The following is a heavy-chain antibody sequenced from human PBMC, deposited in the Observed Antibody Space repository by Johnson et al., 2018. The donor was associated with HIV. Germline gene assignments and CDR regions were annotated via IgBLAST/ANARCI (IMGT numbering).Heavy chain of an antibody. J-gene: IGHJ3*02. D-gene: IGHD3-16*01. CDR3: ARDNRMGLAFDI. CDR2: ITWDGSNT. CDR1: GFTFDNYG. V-gene: IGHV3-30*03. Sequence: QVQLMESGGGLVQPGGSLRLSCAASGFTFDNYGVHWVRQAPGKGLEWVAVITWDGSNTYYADSVQGRFTISRDNPKNSLYLQMNSLKAEDTAVYYCARDNRMGLAFDIWGQGTMVTVSS.